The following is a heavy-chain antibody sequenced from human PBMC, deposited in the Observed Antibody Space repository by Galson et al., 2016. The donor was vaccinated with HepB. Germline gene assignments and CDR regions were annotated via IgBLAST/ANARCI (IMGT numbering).Heavy chain of an antibody. CDR1: GGSISSSEW. V-gene: IGHV4/OR15-8*01. CDR3: VRYADFWRFGY. J-gene: IGHJ4*02. D-gene: IGHD3-3*01. Sequence: SETLSLTCDVTGGSISSSEWWSWVCQSPETGRAWLGRLYHTWSPYYNPSLKSRVTISLDKSKNQFSLKLSSVTAADTAVYYCVRYADFWRFGYWGQGTLVTVSS. CDR2: LYHTWSP.